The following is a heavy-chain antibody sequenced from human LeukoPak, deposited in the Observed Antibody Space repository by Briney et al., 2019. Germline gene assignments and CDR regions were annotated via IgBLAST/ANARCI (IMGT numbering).Heavy chain of an antibody. CDR2: INHSGST. J-gene: IGHJ4*02. CDR3: VRDSTAAAGEVDY. Sequence: SETLSLTCAVYGGFFSGYYWSWIRQPPGKGLEWIGEINHSGSTNYNPCLKSRVTISVDTSKNQFSLKLSSVTAADTGVYYCVRDSTAAAGEVDYWGKGTLVTVSS. CDR1: GGFFSGYY. D-gene: IGHD6-13*01. V-gene: IGHV4-34*01.